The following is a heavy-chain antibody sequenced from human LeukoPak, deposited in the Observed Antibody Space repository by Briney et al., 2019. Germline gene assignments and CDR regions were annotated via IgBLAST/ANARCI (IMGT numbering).Heavy chain of an antibody. J-gene: IGHJ4*02. CDR1: IFTFSNYA. V-gene: IGHV3-23*01. CDR3: ARDKGYYDSSGYYYY. CDR2: LSASGAKT. D-gene: IGHD3-22*01. Sequence: GGSLRLSCSASIFTFSNYAMSWVRQAPGKGLEYVSALSASGAKTYYADSMKGRFTISRDKSKNTLYLQMNSLRAEDTAVYYCARDKGYYDSSGYYYYWGQGTLVTVSS.